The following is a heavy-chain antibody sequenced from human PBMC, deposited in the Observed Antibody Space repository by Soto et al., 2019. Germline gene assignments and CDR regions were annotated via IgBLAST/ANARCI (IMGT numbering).Heavy chain of an antibody. Sequence: SLRLSCAVSGFTFSSYWMSWVRQAPGKGLEWVANIKQDGSQKYYVDSVKGRFTISRDNAKNSLSLQMNSLRAEDTAVFYCARALTDSSGWFRFDYWGQGTLVTVSS. V-gene: IGHV3-7*01. D-gene: IGHD6-19*01. CDR2: IKQDGSQK. CDR3: ARALTDSSGWFRFDY. CDR1: GFTFSSYW. J-gene: IGHJ4*02.